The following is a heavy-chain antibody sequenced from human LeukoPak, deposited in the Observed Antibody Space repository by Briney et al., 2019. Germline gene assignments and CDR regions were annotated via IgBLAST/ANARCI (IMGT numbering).Heavy chain of an antibody. CDR1: GGSISSYY. CDR2: IYYSGST. J-gene: IGHJ4*02. D-gene: IGHD6-19*01. Sequence: SETLSLTCTVSGGSISSYYWSWIRQPPGKGLEWIGYIYYSGSTNYSPSLKSRVTISVDTSKNQFSLKLSSVTAADTAVYYCARASGWSHYFDYWGQGTLVTVSS. CDR3: ARASGWSHYFDY. V-gene: IGHV4-59*01.